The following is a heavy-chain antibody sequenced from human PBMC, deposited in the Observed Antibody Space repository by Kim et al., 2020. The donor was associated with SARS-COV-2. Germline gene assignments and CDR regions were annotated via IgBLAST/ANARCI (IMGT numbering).Heavy chain of an antibody. J-gene: IGHJ4*02. Sequence: YYNPSLKSRLFISLDTSKNQFSLKLSSVTAADTAVYYCARDRGGSGTFEYWGQGTLVTVSS. D-gene: IGHD6-19*01. CDR3: ARDRGGSGTFEY. V-gene: IGHV4-31*02.